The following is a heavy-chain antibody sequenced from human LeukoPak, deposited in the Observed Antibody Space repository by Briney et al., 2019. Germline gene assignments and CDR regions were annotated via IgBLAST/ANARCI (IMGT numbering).Heavy chain of an antibody. J-gene: IGHJ6*04. CDR2: INSDGSST. Sequence: PGGSLRLSCAASGFTFSSYCMHWVRHAPGKGLVWVSRINSDGSSTNYEDSVKGRFTISRDNAKNTLYLQMNSLRAEDTAVYYCARELGPYYYYGMDVWGKGTTVTAAS. D-gene: IGHD7-27*01. V-gene: IGHV3-74*01. CDR1: GFTFSSYC. CDR3: ARELGPYYYYGMDV.